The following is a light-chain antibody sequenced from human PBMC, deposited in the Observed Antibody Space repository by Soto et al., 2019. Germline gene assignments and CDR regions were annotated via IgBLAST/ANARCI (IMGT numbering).Light chain of an antibody. CDR2: RND. Sequence: QSVLTQPPSASGTPGQRVTISCSGSSSNIGSNYVYWYQHLPGTAPKLLIYRNDQRPSGVPDRFSGSTSGTSASLAISGLRSDDEAHYYCAASDDSLSGVVFGGGTKLTVL. V-gene: IGLV1-47*01. J-gene: IGLJ2*01. CDR1: SSNIGSNY. CDR3: AASDDSLSGVV.